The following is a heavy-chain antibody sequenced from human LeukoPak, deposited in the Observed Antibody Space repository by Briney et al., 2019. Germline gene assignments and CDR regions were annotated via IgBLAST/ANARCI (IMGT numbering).Heavy chain of an antibody. J-gene: IGHJ4*02. Sequence: PSQTLSLTCTVSGGSISSGGYYWSWIRQHPGKGLEWIGYIYYSGSTYYNPSLKSRVTISVDTSKNQFSLKLSSETAADTAVYYCARGTVTTQNYYFDYWGQGTLVTVSS. CDR3: ARGTVTTQNYYFDY. CDR1: GGSISSGGYY. V-gene: IGHV4-31*03. D-gene: IGHD4-11*01. CDR2: IYYSGST.